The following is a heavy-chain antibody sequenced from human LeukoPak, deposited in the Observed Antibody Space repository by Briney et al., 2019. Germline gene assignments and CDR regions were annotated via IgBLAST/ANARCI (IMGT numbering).Heavy chain of an antibody. CDR3: ARDSRITMVRGVTPPGY. CDR1: GFTFSSYA. Sequence: GGSLRLSCAASGFTFSSYAMHWVRQAPGKGLEWVAVISYDGSNKYYADSVKGRFTISRDNSKNTLYLQTDSLRAEDTAVYYCARDSRITMVRGVTPPGYWGQGTLVTVSS. J-gene: IGHJ4*02. V-gene: IGHV3-30-3*01. CDR2: ISYDGSNK. D-gene: IGHD3-10*01.